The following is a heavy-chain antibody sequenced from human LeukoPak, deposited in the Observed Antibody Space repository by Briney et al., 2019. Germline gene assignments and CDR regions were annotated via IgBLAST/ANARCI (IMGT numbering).Heavy chain of an antibody. V-gene: IGHV1-18*01. CDR1: GYTFTSYG. Sequence: EASVKVSCKASGYTFTSYGISWVRQAPGQGLEWMGWISAYNGNTNYAQKLQGRVTMTRDMSTSTVYMELSSLRSEDTAVYYCARDPSITSAVPSNYYDRWGGRWFDPWGQGTLVTVSS. CDR2: ISAYNGNT. CDR3: ARDPSITSAVPSNYYDRWGGRWFDP. D-gene: IGHD3-22*01. J-gene: IGHJ5*02.